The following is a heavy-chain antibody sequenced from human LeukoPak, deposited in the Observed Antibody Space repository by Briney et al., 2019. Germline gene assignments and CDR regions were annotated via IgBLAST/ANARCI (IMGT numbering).Heavy chain of an antibody. CDR2: IYYSGST. CDR3: ARDADQYYYDSPPRAGAFDI. V-gene: IGHV4-59*01. Sequence: SETLSLTCTVSGGSISSYYWSWIRQPPGKGLEWIGYIYYSGSTNYNPSLTSRVTISVDTSKNQFSLKLSSVTAADTAVYYCARDADQYYYDSPPRAGAFDIWGQGTMVTVSS. CDR1: GGSISSYY. J-gene: IGHJ3*02. D-gene: IGHD3-22*01.